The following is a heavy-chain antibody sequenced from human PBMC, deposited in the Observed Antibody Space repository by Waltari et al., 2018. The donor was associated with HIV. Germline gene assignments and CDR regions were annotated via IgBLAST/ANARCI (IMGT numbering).Heavy chain of an antibody. CDR3: VKDPTTITRGYFDL. D-gene: IGHD4-4*01. CDR2: LTSAGSIT. V-gene: IGHV3-23*01. J-gene: IGHJ2*01. Sequence: EEQLLESGGGLGQPGGSLRLSCVASGFTFSNYAMTWLRQIPGKELKWVAGLTSAGSITCHADSVQGRFIISRDNSKHTLFLQMTNLRVEDTAVDYCVKDPTTITRGYFDLWGRGTLVTVSS. CDR1: GFTFSNYA.